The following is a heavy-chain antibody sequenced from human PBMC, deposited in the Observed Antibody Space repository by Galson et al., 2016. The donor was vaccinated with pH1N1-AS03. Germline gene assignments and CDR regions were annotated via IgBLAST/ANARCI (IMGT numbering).Heavy chain of an antibody. J-gene: IGHJ6*02. D-gene: IGHD6-19*01. V-gene: IGHV3-30*18. CDR1: GFTFSSYG. Sequence: SLRLSCAASGFTFSSYGMHWVRQAPGKGLEWVAVISYDGSNKYYADSVKGRFTISRDNSKNMLYQQMNSLRAEDTAVYYCAKDRGARDSSGWYKGGIDVWGQGTTVTVSS. CDR2: ISYDGSNK. CDR3: AKDRGARDSSGWYKGGIDV.